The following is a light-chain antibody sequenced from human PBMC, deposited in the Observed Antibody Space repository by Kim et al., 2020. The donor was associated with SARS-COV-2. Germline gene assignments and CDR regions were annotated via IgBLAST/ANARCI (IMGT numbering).Light chain of an antibody. J-gene: IGKJ4*01. V-gene: IGKV3-20*01. CDR2: GAS. CDR3: QQYGSSPR. Sequence: LSPGERANLSGRARQSVTSYYLAWYQQKPGQTPRLLIYGASSRATGNPDRCSGSGSGTDFTLTISRLEPEDFAVYYCQQYGSSPRFGGGTKVDIK. CDR1: QSVTSYY.